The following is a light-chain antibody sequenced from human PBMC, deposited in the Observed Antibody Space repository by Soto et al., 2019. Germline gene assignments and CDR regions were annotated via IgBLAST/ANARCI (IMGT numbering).Light chain of an antibody. V-gene: IGKV3-15*01. CDR2: GAS. CDR3: QQYSRWPRT. CDR1: QSVSSG. J-gene: IGKJ1*01. Sequence: EIVMTQSPATLSVSPGERATLSCRASQSVSSGLAWYQQKPRQAPRLLIYGASTRATGISARFSGSGSGTEFILTLSNLQSEDFAVYYCQQYSRWPRTCGLGTKVEMK.